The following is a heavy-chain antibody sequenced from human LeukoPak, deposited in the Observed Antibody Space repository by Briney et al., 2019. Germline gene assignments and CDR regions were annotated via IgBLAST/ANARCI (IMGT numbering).Heavy chain of an antibody. CDR1: GGSISSYY. J-gene: IGHJ6*03. V-gene: IGHV4-4*09. CDR2: IYTSGST. CDR3: ARLSYYYYYMDV. Sequence: SETLSLTCTVSGGSISSYYWSWIRQPPGKGLEWIGYIYTSGSTNYNPYLKSRVTISVDTSKNQFSLKLSSVTAADTAVYYRARLSYYYYYMDVWGKGTTVTVSS.